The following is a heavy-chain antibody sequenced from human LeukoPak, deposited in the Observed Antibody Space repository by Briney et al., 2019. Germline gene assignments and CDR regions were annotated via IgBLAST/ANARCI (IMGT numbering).Heavy chain of an antibody. CDR3: ARDSRGGGPDFDY. CDR2: IYYSGTVT. D-gene: IGHD3-16*01. CDR1: GDSISRSY. V-gene: IGHV4-59*01. J-gene: IGHJ4*02. Sequence: SETLSLTCIVSGDSISRSYWAWIRQAPGKGLEWIGYIYYSGTVTKYNPFLKSRVTISIDTSRNQFSLKLSSVTAADTAVYYCARDSRGGGPDFDYWGQGTLVTVSS.